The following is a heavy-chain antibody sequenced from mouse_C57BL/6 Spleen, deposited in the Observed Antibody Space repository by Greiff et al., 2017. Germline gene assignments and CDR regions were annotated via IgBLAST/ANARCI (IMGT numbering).Heavy chain of an antibody. CDR1: GFTFSSYT. Sequence: EVKLVESGGGLVKPGGSLKLSCAASGFTFSSYTMSWVRQTPERRLEWVATISGGGGNTNYPDSVKGRFTISRDNAKNTLYLQLSSLRSEDTALYYFARGGTTVVAHFDVWGKGTTLTVSS. CDR3: ARGGTTVVAHFDV. V-gene: IGHV5-9*01. D-gene: IGHD1-1*01. J-gene: IGHJ2*01. CDR2: ISGGGGNT.